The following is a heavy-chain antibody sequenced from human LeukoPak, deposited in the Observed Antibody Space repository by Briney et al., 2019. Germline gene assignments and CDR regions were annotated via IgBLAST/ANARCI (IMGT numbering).Heavy chain of an antibody. J-gene: IGHJ5*02. CDR1: GFTFSSYA. CDR3: ASLPGCGGDCYTPHNWFDP. V-gene: IGHV3-30-3*01. Sequence: GRSLRLSCAASGFTFSSYAMHWVRQAPGKGLEWVADISYDGSNKYYADSVKGRFTISRDNSKNTLYLQMNSLRAEDTAVYYCASLPGCGGDCYTPHNWFDPWGQGTLVTVSS. D-gene: IGHD2-21*01. CDR2: ISYDGSNK.